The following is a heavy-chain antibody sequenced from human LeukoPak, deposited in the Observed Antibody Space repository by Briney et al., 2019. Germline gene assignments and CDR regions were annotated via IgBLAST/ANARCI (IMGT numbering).Heavy chain of an antibody. CDR3: ARDSGYCSGGSCN. CDR1: GGTFSSYA. CDR2: IIPILGIA. J-gene: IGHJ4*02. D-gene: IGHD2-15*01. V-gene: IGHV1-69*04. Sequence: ASVKVPCKASGGTFSSYAISWVRQAPGQGLEWMGRIIPILGIANYAQKFQGRVTITADKSTSTAYMELSSLRSEDTAVYYCARDSGYCSGGSCNWGQGTLVTVSS.